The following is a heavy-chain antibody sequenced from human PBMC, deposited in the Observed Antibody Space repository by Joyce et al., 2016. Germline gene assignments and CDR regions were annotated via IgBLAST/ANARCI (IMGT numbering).Heavy chain of an antibody. CDR1: GYSFTSHW. J-gene: IGHJ5*02. CDR3: ARHVTDWFDP. D-gene: IGHD3-10*02. V-gene: IGHV5-10-1*03. Sequence: EVQLVQSGAEVKKHGESLRISCKGSGYSFTSHWISWVRQMPGRGLEWVGIIDPRHSYTDYSPSFEVHVTISIDKAISAAYRQWGGLGAWESAIYYCARHVTDWFDPWGQGTLVTVSS. CDR2: IDPRHSYT.